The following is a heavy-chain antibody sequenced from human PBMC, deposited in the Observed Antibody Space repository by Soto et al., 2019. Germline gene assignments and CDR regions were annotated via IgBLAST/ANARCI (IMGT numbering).Heavy chain of an antibody. CDR3: ARVRWFGELLSGWFDP. Sequence: SETLSLTCTVSGGSISSGGYYWSWIRQHPGKGLEWIGYIYYSGSTYYNPSLKSRVTISVDTSKNQFSLKLSSVTAADTAVYYCARVRWFGELLSGWFDPWGQGTLVTSPQ. CDR1: GGSISSGGYY. J-gene: IGHJ5*02. D-gene: IGHD3-10*01. V-gene: IGHV4-31*03. CDR2: IYYSGST.